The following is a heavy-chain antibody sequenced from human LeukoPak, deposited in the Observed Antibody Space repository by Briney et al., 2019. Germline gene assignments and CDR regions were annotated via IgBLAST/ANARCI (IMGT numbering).Heavy chain of an antibody. CDR3: ARDLTIFGENAFDI. V-gene: IGHV3-21*01. Sequence: GGSLRLSCAASGFTFSSYSMNWVRQAPGKGLEWVSSISSSSSYIYYADSVKGRFTISRDNAKNSLYLQMNSLRAEDTAVYYCARDLTIFGENAFDIWGQGTMVTVSS. D-gene: IGHD3-3*01. CDR1: GFTFSSYS. CDR2: ISSSSSYI. J-gene: IGHJ3*02.